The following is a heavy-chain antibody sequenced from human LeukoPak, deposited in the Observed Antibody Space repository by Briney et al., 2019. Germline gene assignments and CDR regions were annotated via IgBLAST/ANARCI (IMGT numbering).Heavy chain of an antibody. CDR2: INHSGST. CDR1: GGSFSGYY. CDR3: ARHVPYCSSTSCYGAYFDL. J-gene: IGHJ2*01. D-gene: IGHD2-2*01. V-gene: IGHV4-34*01. Sequence: SETLSLTCAVYGGSFSGYYWSWIRQPPGKGLEWIGEINHSGSTNYNPSLKSRVTISVDTSKNQFSLKLSSVTAADTAVYYCARHVPYCSSTSCYGAYFDLWGRGTLVTVSS.